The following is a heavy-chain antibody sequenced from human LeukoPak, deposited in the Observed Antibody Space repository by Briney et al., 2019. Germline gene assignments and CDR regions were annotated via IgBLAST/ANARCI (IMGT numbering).Heavy chain of an antibody. J-gene: IGHJ5*02. Sequence: SETLSLTCTVSGGSISSSSYYWGWIRQPPGKGLEWIGSIYYSGSTYYNPSLKSRVTISVDTSKNQFSLKLSSVTAADTAVYYCARLTVSVSWYPNRSQYNWFDPWGQGTLVTVSS. D-gene: IGHD6-13*01. V-gene: IGHV4-39*07. CDR1: GGSISSSSYY. CDR2: IYYSGST. CDR3: ARLTVSVSWYPNRSQYNWFDP.